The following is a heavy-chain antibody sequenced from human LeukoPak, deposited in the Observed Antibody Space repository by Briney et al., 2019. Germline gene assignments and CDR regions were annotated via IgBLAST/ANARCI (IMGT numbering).Heavy chain of an antibody. D-gene: IGHD3-10*01. CDR3: ARQDIWFGELVV. CDR1: GGCISRSAYY. V-gene: IGHV4-39*01. J-gene: IGHJ6*02. CDR2: ISDSGST. Sequence: SETLSLTCIVSGGCISRSAYYWGWLRQPPGKGLEWIGSISDSGSTYYSPSLKSRVTISVDTSKNQFSLKLRLVTAADTAVYYCARQDIWFGELVVWGQGTTVTVSS.